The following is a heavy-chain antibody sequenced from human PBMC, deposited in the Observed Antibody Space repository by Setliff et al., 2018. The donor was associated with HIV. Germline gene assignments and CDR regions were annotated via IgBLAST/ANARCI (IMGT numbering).Heavy chain of an antibody. CDR2: ISSSGTYI. Sequence: PGGSLRLSCAASGFTFSAYSMNWVRQAPGKGLEWVSSISSSGTYIYYADSVKGRFTISRDNAKNSLYLQMNSLRAEDTAVYYCTRDYAFDWNSVMDVWGKGTTVTVSS. CDR3: TRDYAFDWNSVMDV. CDR1: GFTFSAYS. V-gene: IGHV3-21*01. D-gene: IGHD1-7*01. J-gene: IGHJ6*03.